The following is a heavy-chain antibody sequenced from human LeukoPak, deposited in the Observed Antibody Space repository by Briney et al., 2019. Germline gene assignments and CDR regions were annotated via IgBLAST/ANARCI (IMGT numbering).Heavy chain of an antibody. CDR1: GFTFDDYG. Sequence: GSLRLSCAASGFTFDDYGMSWVRQAPGKGLEWVANIKQDGSEKYYVDSVKGRFTIPRDNAKYSLYLQMDSLRAEDTAVYYCARDKRTGDSYFDSWGQGTLVTVSS. D-gene: IGHD7-27*01. CDR3: ARDKRTGDSYFDS. CDR2: IKQDGSEK. V-gene: IGHV3-7*01. J-gene: IGHJ4*02.